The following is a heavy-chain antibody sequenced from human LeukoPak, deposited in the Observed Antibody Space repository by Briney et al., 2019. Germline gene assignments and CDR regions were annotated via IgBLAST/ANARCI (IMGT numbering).Heavy chain of an antibody. J-gene: IGHJ4*02. CDR2: ISYDGSNK. CDR3: AKDLGRFGVGVSLDF. CDR1: GFTFSSYA. D-gene: IGHD3-3*01. Sequence: GRSLRLSCAASGFTFSSYAMHWVRQAPGKGLEWVAVISYDGSNKYYADSVKGRFTISREWSRNTLYLQMNSLRVEDSAVYYCAKDLGRFGVGVSLDFWGLGTLVTVAS. V-gene: IGHV3-30-3*02.